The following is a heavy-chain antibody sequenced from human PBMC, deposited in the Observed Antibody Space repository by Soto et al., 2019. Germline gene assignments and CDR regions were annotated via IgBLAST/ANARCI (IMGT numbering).Heavy chain of an antibody. CDR1: GFTFDDYA. D-gene: IGHD3-22*01. CDR2: ISWNSGSI. Sequence: EVQLVESGGGLVQPGRSLRLSCAASGFTFDDYAMHWVRQAPGKGLEWVSGISWNSGSIGYADSVKGRFTISRDNAKYSLYLQMNSLRAEDTALYYCAKDNYFDSSGYHFDLWGRGTLVTVSS. CDR3: AKDNYFDSSGYHFDL. J-gene: IGHJ2*01. V-gene: IGHV3-9*01.